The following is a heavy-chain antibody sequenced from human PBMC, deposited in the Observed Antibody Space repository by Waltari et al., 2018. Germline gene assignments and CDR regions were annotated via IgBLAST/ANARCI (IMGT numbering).Heavy chain of an antibody. Sequence: EFQLVESGGGLVQPGGSLRLSCVISGFNGRSNYMNWVRQAPGKGLEWVSVIYSGGGTNYADSVKGRFSVSRDNSKNTLFLQMNSLRADDTAVYYCARDYSSWGFDYWGQGTLVTVSP. J-gene: IGHJ4*02. V-gene: IGHV3-53*01. CDR3: ARDYSSWGFDY. CDR2: IYSGGGT. D-gene: IGHD6-19*01. CDR1: GFNGRSNY.